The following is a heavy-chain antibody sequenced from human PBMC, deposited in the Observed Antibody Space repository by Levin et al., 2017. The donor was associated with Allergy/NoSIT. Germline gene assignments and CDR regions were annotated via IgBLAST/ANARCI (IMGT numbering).Heavy chain of an antibody. J-gene: IGHJ4*02. CDR1: GYTFTSYY. D-gene: IGHD2-15*01. CDR2: INPSGGST. Sequence: ASVKVSCKASGYTFTSYYMHWVRQAPGQGLEWMGIINPSGGSTSYAQKFQGRVTMTRDTSTSTVYMELSSLRSEDTAVYYCARDLGYCSGGSGYSGDYWGQGTLVTVSS. V-gene: IGHV1-46*01. CDR3: ARDLGYCSGGSGYSGDY.